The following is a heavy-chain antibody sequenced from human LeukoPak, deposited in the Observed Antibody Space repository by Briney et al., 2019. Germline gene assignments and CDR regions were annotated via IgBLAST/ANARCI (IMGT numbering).Heavy chain of an antibody. J-gene: IGHJ4*02. CDR2: INHSGST. CDR1: GGSFSGYY. Sequence: SETLSLTCAVYGGSFSGYYRSWIRQPPGKGLEWIGEINHSGSTNYNPSLKSRVTISVDTSKNQFSLKLSSVTAADTAVYYCASRVLYSSSWMSDYWGQGTLVTVSS. CDR3: ASRVLYSSSWMSDY. D-gene: IGHD6-13*01. V-gene: IGHV4-34*01.